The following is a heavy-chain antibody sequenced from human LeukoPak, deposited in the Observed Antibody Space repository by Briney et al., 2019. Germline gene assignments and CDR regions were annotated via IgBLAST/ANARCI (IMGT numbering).Heavy chain of an antibody. CDR2: IYYSGST. J-gene: IGHJ4*02. CDR1: GGXISSSSYY. V-gene: IGHV4-39*01. CDR3: ASRVGYYYDSSGYYYSVYFDY. Sequence: SETLSLTCTVSGGXISSSSYYWGWIRQPPGKGLEWIGSIYYSGSTYYNPSLKSRVTISVDTSKNQFSLKLSSVTAADTAVYYCASRVGYYYDSSGYYYSVYFDYWGQGTLVTVSS. D-gene: IGHD3-22*01.